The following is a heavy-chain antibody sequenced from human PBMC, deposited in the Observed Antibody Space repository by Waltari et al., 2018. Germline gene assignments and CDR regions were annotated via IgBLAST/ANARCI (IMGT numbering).Heavy chain of an antibody. Sequence: QLQLQESGPGLVKPSETLSLTCTVSGGSISSSSYYWGWIRQPPGKGLEWIGSIYYSGSTYYNPSLKSRVTISVDTSKNQFSLKLSSVTAADTAVYYCASGDQYWVVTHLWGQGTLVTVSS. V-gene: IGHV4-39*07. CDR3: ASGDQYWVVTHL. D-gene: IGHD2-15*01. CDR2: IYYSGST. J-gene: IGHJ4*02. CDR1: GGSISSSSYY.